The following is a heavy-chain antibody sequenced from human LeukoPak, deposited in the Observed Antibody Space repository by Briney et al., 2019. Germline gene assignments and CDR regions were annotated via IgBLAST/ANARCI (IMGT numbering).Heavy chain of an antibody. CDR2: MRYDGSNT. D-gene: IGHD2-15*01. J-gene: IGHJ6*03. V-gene: IGHV3-30*02. CDR3: AKSGRGFWSVGGYDYYYYYYMDV. CDR1: GFTFSNYG. Sequence: PGGALRLSCAASGFTFSNYGMHWVRQAPGKGLEWLAFMRYDGSNTHYADSVKGRFTISRDNSKNTLYLQMNRLRAEDTGVYYCAKSGRGFWSVGGYDYYYYYYMDVWGKGTTVTVSS.